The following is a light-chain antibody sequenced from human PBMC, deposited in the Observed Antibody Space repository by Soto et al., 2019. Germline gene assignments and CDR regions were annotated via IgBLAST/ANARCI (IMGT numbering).Light chain of an antibody. Sequence: EIVMTQSPTTLSVSPGERATLSCRASQSVSSNFAWYQQKPGQAPRPLIYGASTRATGIPARFSGSGSGTEFTLSISSLQSEDFAVYYCQQYNNWPPYTFGQGNQLEIK. CDR2: GAS. V-gene: IGKV3-15*01. CDR1: QSVSSN. J-gene: IGKJ2*01. CDR3: QQYNNWPPYT.